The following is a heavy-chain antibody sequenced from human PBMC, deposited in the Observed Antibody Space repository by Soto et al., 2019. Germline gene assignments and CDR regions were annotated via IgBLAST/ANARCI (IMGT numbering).Heavy chain of an antibody. D-gene: IGHD3-22*01. CDR2: IKQDGSEK. Sequence: GGSLRLSCAAPGFTFSSYWMSWVRQAPGKGLEWVANIKQDGSEKYYVDSVKGRFTISRDNAKNSLYLQMNSLRAEDTAVYYCARDSTITMIALSWFDPWGQGTLVTVSS. J-gene: IGHJ5*02. CDR1: GFTFSSYW. V-gene: IGHV3-7*01. CDR3: ARDSTITMIALSWFDP.